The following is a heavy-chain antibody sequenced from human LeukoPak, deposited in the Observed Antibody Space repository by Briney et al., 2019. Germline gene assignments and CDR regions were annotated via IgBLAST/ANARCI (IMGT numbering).Heavy chain of an antibody. Sequence: GGSLRLSCAASEFTFSSYAMSWVRQAPGKGLEWVSAISGSGGSTYYADSVKGRFTISRDNSKNTLYLQMNSLRAEDTAVYYCATEGGLGLGENWFDPWGQGTLVTVSS. CDR1: EFTFSSYA. CDR3: ATEGGLGLGENWFDP. D-gene: IGHD3/OR15-3a*01. J-gene: IGHJ5*02. V-gene: IGHV3-23*01. CDR2: ISGSGGST.